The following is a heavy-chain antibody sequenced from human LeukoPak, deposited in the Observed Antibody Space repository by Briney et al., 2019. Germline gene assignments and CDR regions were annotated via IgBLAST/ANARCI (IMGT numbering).Heavy chain of an antibody. Sequence: PSETLSLTCTVSGVSITNYYWSWIRQPAGKGLEWIGRIYTSGSTNYNPSLKSRVTMSVDTSKNQFSLKLSSVTAADTAVYYCARVSYSGSYSAQFDYWGQGTLVTVSS. CDR2: IYTSGST. CDR1: GVSITNYY. D-gene: IGHD1-26*01. CDR3: ARVSYSGSYSAQFDY. J-gene: IGHJ4*02. V-gene: IGHV4-4*07.